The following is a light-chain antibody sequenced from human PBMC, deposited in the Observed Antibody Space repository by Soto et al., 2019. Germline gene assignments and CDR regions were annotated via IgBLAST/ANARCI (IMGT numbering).Light chain of an antibody. CDR1: ESVSTY. Sequence: EVVLAQSPATLSLSPGDRATLSFRANESVSTYLAWYQQKPGQSPRLLIYDTSKRATGIPARFSGSVSGTDFTLTIVSLEVEDFVFYYCQQRSSLPLTCGGGTKVDIK. J-gene: IGKJ4*01. CDR3: QQRSSLPLT. CDR2: DTS. V-gene: IGKV3-11*01.